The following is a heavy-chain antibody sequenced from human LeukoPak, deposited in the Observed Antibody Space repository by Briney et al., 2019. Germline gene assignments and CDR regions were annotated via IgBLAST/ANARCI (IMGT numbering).Heavy chain of an antibody. J-gene: IGHJ4*02. CDR1: RFTFSDYD. V-gene: IGHV3-11*01. D-gene: IGHD6-19*01. Sequence: GGSLRLSCAASRFTFSDYDMSWIRQAPGKGLDWVSYITTRGNTVYYADSVKGRFTISRDNAKNSFFLQMNSLRAEDTAVYYCAKDALFIAVAGLFDYWGQGTLVTVSS. CDR3: AKDALFIAVAGLFDY. CDR2: ITTRGNTV.